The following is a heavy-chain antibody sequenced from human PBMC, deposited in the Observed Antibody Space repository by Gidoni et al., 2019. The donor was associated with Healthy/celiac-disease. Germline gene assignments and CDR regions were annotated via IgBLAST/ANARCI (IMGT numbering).Heavy chain of an antibody. V-gene: IGHV3-15*01. CDR3: TTESDYDFWSGYPGINYFDY. Sequence: EVQLVESGGGLVKPGGSLRLSCAASGFTFSNAWMSWVRQAPGKGLEWVGRIKSETDGGTTDYAAPVKGRFTISRDDSKTTLYLQMNSLKTEDTAVYYCTTESDYDFWSGYPGINYFDYWGQGTLVTVSS. CDR2: IKSETDGGTT. J-gene: IGHJ4*02. CDR1: GFTFSNAW. D-gene: IGHD3-3*01.